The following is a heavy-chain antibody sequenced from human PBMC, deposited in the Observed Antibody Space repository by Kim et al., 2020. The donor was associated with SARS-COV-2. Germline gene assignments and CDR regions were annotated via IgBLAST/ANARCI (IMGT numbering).Heavy chain of an antibody. J-gene: IGHJ4*02. Sequence: GWSLRLSCAASGFTFSNAWMYWVRQAPGKGLEWIGRIKSKSDGGTIECAAPVKGRFTISRDDSKNTVYLQMNSLKTEDTAVYYCTSRGGYGDYGYFDYWGQGTLVTVSS. V-gene: IGHV3-15*01. D-gene: IGHD4-17*01. CDR3: TSRGGYGDYGYFDY. CDR1: GFTFSNAW. CDR2: IKSKSDGGTI.